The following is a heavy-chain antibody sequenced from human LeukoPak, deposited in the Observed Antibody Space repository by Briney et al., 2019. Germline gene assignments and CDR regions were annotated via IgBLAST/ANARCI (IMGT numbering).Heavy chain of an antibody. CDR2: ISDSGST. Sequence: AGGSLRLSCAASGFTFSSYYWSWIRQPPGKGLEWIGYISDSGSTSYNPSLKSRVTISVDSSKNQFSLKLTSVTAADTAVYYCARDQGTWWFDPWGQGTLVTVSS. V-gene: IGHV4-59*01. CDR1: GFTFSSYY. J-gene: IGHJ5*02. CDR3: ARDQGTWWFDP. D-gene: IGHD3-10*01.